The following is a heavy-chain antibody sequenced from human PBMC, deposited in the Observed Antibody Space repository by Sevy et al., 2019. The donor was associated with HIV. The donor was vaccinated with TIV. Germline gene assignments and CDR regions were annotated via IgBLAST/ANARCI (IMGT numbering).Heavy chain of an antibody. J-gene: IGHJ6*03. V-gene: IGHV4-61*01. CDR3: AGVPPGQLWYSGSLGGYYYHMDV. Sequence: SETLSLSCSVSGGSVSSGTYYWSWIRQPPGKGLEWIGHIYKTGSTNYKLSLQSRVTISVDTSTNQFSLGLRSVTAAETAVYYCAGVPPGQLWYSGSLGGYYYHMDVWGKGTTVTVSS. CDR2: IYKTGST. CDR1: GGSVSSGTYY. D-gene: IGHD3-16*01.